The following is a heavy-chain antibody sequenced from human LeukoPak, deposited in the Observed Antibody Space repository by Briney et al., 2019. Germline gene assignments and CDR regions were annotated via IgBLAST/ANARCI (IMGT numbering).Heavy chain of an antibody. CDR2: SRNKANSYTT. CDR3: TRLYYYGSGSYYGMDV. D-gene: IGHD3-10*01. CDR1: GFTFSDHN. J-gene: IGHJ6*02. V-gene: IGHV3-72*01. Sequence: AGSLRLSCAVSGFTFSDHNMDWVRQAPGKGLEWVGRSRNKANSYTTEYPASVKGRFTISRDDSKNSVYLQMNSLKTEDTAVYYCTRLYYYGSGSYYGMDVWGQGTTVTVSS.